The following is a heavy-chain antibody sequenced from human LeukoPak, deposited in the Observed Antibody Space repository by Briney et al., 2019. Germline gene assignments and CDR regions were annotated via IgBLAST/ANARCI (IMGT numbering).Heavy chain of an antibody. Sequence: PGGSLRLSCAASGFTFSSYGMHWVRQAPGKGLEWVAVISYDGSNKYYADSVKGRSTIPRDNSKNTLYLQMNSLRAEDTAVYYCAKRGSGSYGVWFDPWGQGTLVTVSS. CDR2: ISYDGSNK. J-gene: IGHJ5*02. V-gene: IGHV3-30*18. CDR3: AKRGSGSYGVWFDP. CDR1: GFTFSSYG. D-gene: IGHD3-10*01.